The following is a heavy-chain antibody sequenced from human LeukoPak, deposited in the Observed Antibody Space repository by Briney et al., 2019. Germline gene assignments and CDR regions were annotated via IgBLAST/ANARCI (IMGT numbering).Heavy chain of an antibody. Sequence: PGGSLRLSCAASGFTFSTYGMHWVRQAPGKGLEWVAVISYDGSNKYYADSVKGRFTISRDNSKNTLYLQMNSLRAEDTAVYYCAKSPGSETFGELLYHPSRSYYYGMDVWGQGTTVTVSS. CDR2: ISYDGSNK. CDR3: AKSPGSETFGELLYHPSRSYYYGMDV. J-gene: IGHJ6*02. D-gene: IGHD3-10*01. V-gene: IGHV3-30*18. CDR1: GFTFSTYG.